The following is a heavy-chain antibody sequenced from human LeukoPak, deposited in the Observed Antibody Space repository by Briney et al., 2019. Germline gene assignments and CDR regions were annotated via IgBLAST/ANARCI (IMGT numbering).Heavy chain of an antibody. CDR2: ISFSVNTR. CDR3: ARGAYSSGWAYFDH. J-gene: IGHJ4*02. D-gene: IGHD6-19*01. Sequence: GGSLRLSCAASGFTFSDYSMNWVRQAPGKGLEWVSYISFSVNTRYYGDSVKGRFTISRDNAKNSLYLHMDSLRAEDTAVYYCARGAYSSGWAYFDHWGQGTLVTVSS. V-gene: IGHV3-48*04. CDR1: GFTFSDYS.